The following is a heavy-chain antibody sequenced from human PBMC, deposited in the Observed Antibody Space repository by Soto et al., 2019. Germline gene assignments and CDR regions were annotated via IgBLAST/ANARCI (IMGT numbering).Heavy chain of an antibody. J-gene: IGHJ5*02. D-gene: IGHD4-17*01. Sequence: QLQLQESGSGLVKPSQTLSLTCAVSGGSISSGGYSWSWIRQAPGKGLEWIGYIYHSGSTYYNPSLKSRGTISVARSKSRCSLKLSSMPAAGTAVYYCVRGGNYGDHNWFDPLGHGTPVT. CDR2: IYHSGST. CDR1: GGSISSGGYS. V-gene: IGHV4-30-2*01. CDR3: VRGGNYGDHNWFDP.